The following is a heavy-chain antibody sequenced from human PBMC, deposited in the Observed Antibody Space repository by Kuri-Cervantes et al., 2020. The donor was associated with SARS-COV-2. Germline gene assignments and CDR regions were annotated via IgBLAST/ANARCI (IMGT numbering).Heavy chain of an antibody. V-gene: IGHV3-30-3*01. Sequence: GEYLKISCAASGFTFSSYAMHWVRQAPGKGLEWVAVISYDGSNKYYADSVKGRFTISRDNSKNTLYLQMNSLRAEDTAVYYCASSLVDYFDYWGQGTLVTVSS. CDR3: ASSLVDYFDY. J-gene: IGHJ4*02. CDR1: GFTFSSYA. CDR2: ISYDGSNK. D-gene: IGHD1-26*01.